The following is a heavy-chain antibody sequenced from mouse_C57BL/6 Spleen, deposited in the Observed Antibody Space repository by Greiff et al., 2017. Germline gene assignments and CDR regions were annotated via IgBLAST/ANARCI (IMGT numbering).Heavy chain of an antibody. CDR1: GFTFSSYA. CDR2: ISSGGDYI. D-gene: IGHD2-2*01. J-gene: IGHJ4*01. V-gene: IGHV5-9-1*02. Sequence: EVQRVESGEGLVKPGGSLKLSCAASGFTFSSYAMSWVRQTPEKRLEWVAYISSGGDYIYYADTVKGRFTISRDNARNTLYLQMSSLKSEDTAMYYCTRERYGYDDAMDYWGQGTTVTVSS. CDR3: TRERYGYDDAMDY.